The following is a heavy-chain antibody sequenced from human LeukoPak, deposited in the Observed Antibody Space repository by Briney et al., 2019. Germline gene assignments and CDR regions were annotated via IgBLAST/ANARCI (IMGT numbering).Heavy chain of an antibody. Sequence: GGSLRLSFAASGNYWMHWFRQAPGKGLVWVSHINSDGSWTSYADSVKGRFTISKDDAKNTVYLQMNSLRAEDTAVYYCVSFYETYWGRGTLVTVSS. CDR1: GNYW. CDR2: INSDGSWT. J-gene: IGHJ4*02. V-gene: IGHV3-74*01. D-gene: IGHD2/OR15-2a*01. CDR3: VSFYETY.